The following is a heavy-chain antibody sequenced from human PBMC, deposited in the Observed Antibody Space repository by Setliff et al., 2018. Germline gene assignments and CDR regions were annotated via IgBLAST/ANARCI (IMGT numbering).Heavy chain of an antibody. CDR2: IITSTGKT. D-gene: IGHD2-15*01. CDR1: GYTFTNFG. CDR3: ARGRGPDIVVTIPGDY. Sequence: ASVKVSCKASGYTFTNFGFHWLRQAPGQGLEWMAMIITSTGKTSYAQKFRGRVTVTTDTYTGTGYMELRSLRSDDTAVYYCARGRGPDIVVTIPGDYWGQGTQVTVSS. V-gene: IGHV1-18*01. J-gene: IGHJ4*02.